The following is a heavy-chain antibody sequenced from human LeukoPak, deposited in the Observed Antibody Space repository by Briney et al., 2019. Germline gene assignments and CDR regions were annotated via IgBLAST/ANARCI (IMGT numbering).Heavy chain of an antibody. J-gene: IGHJ4*02. CDR3: ARDSGNYYGSGTYYPSPDIDY. CDR2: ISYDGSNT. Sequence: GGSLRLSCVASGFTFKTSAMYWVRQAPGKGLEWVAVISYDGSNTYYADSVKGRFTISRDNSKNTLYVQMNSLRTEDTAFYYCARDSGNYYGSGTYYPSPDIDYWGQGTLVTVSS. V-gene: IGHV3-30*04. CDR1: GFTFKTSA. D-gene: IGHD3-10*01.